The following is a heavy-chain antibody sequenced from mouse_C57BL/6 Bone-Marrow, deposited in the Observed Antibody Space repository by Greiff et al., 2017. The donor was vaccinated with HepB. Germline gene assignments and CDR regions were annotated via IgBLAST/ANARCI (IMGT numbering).Heavy chain of an antibody. CDR3: ARPYDYDAWFAY. CDR2: IHPNSGST. Sequence: QVQLQQPGAELVKPGASVKLSCKASGYTFTSYWMHWVKQRPGQGLEWIGMIHPNSGSTNYNEKFKSKATLTVDKSSSTAYMQLSSLTSEDSAVYYCARPYDYDAWFAYWGQGTLVTVSA. V-gene: IGHV1-64*01. D-gene: IGHD2-4*01. J-gene: IGHJ3*01. CDR1: GYTFTSYW.